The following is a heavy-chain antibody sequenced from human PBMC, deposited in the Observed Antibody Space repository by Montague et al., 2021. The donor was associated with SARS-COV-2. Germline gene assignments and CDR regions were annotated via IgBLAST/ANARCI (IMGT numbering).Heavy chain of an antibody. V-gene: IGHV4-61*02. CDR2: IYTSGST. CDR1: GGSISSGSYY. J-gene: IGHJ5*02. D-gene: IGHD2-15*01. Sequence: TLSLTCTVSGGSISSGSYYWSWIRQPAGKGLEWIGRIYTSGSTNYNPSLKSRVTISVDTSKDQFSLKLSSVTAADTAVYYCARGCSGGSCYPNPFSTWGQGNLVHGSS. CDR3: ARGCSGGSCYPNPFST.